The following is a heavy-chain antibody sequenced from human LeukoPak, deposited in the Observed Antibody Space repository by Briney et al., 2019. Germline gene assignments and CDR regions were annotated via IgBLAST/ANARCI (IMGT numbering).Heavy chain of an antibody. D-gene: IGHD1-1*01. CDR1: GDSVSNNNAA. CDR3: ARNSGTTLSRALDI. V-gene: IGHV6-1*01. Sequence: SQTLSLTCAISGDSVSNNNAAWSWIRQSPSRGLEWLGRTYYRSKWSNDYAVSVKSRITINPDTSKNQFSLQLNSVTPEDTAVYYCARNSGTTLSRALDIWGQGTMVTVSS. J-gene: IGHJ3*02. CDR2: TYYRSKWSN.